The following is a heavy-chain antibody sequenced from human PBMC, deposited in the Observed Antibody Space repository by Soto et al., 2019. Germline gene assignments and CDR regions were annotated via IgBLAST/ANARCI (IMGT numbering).Heavy chain of an antibody. V-gene: IGHV4-34*01. D-gene: IGHD2-21*01. CDR3: ARIWVNGGDFEY. J-gene: IGHJ4*02. CDR1: GGSFSDYY. Sequence: SQTKSLTCAVFGGSFSDYYWRWILQPTGKGLEWIGEINHSGSTNYNPSLKSRVTISVDTSKNQFSLKLSSVTAADTAVYYCARIWVNGGDFEYLGQGTLVIVSS. CDR2: INHSGST.